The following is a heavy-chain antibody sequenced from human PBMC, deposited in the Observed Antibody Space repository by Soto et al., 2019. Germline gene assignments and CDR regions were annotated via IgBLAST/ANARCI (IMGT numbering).Heavy chain of an antibody. CDR1: GFTFSGYA. J-gene: IGHJ4*02. CDR2: IGTSGSNS. D-gene: IGHD2-15*01. Sequence: WGSLRLSCAASGFTFSGYAMSWVRQAPGKGLEWVSTIGTSGSNSYYPDSVKGRFTISRDNSKNTLYLQMNSLRAEDTAVYYCAIRAVVGAARYFDYWGRGTLVTVSS. CDR3: AIRAVVGAARYFDY. V-gene: IGHV3-23*01.